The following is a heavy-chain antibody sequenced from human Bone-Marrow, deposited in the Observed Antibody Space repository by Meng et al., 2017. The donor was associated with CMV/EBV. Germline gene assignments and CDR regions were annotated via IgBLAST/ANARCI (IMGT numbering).Heavy chain of an antibody. CDR1: GGSISSSSYY. CDR3: ASHIVLVPAAMEGDDYFDY. D-gene: IGHD2-2*01. V-gene: IGHV4-39*07. Sequence: GSLRLSCTVSGGSISSSSYYWGWIRQPPGKGLEWIGEINHSGSTNYNPSLKSRVTISVDTSKNQFSLKLSSVTAADTAVYYCASHIVLVPAAMEGDDYFDYWGQGTLATVPS. J-gene: IGHJ4*02. CDR2: INHSGST.